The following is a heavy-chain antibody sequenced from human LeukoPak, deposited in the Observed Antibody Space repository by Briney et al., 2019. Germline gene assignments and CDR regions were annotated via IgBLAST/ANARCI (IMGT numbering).Heavy chain of an antibody. D-gene: IGHD5-24*01. Sequence: PSETLSLTCAVSGYSISSGYYWGWIRQPPGKGLEWIGSIYHSGSTYYNPSLKSRVTISVDTSKNQFSLKLSSVTAADTAVYYCARLTQSDYYYYMDVWGKGTTVTVSS. V-gene: IGHV4-38-2*01. CDR3: ARLTQSDYYYYMDV. CDR1: GYSISSGYY. CDR2: IYHSGST. J-gene: IGHJ6*03.